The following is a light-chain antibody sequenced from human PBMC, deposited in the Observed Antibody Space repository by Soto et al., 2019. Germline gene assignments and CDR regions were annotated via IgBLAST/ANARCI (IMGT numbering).Light chain of an antibody. J-gene: IGLJ1*01. CDR2: EVI. V-gene: IGLV2-14*01. CDR3: AAWDDSLNGYV. CDR1: SSDVGGYNY. Sequence: QSALTQPASVSGSPGQSITISCTGTSSDVGGYNYVSWYQQHPGKAPKLMIYEVIHRPSGVSNRFSGSKAGNTASLTISGLQSEDEADYYCAAWDDSLNGYVFGTGTKLTVL.